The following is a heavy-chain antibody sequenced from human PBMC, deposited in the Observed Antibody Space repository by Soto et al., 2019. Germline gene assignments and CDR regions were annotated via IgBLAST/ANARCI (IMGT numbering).Heavy chain of an antibody. V-gene: IGHV3-30-3*01. J-gene: IGHJ6*02. D-gene: IGHD3-9*01. CDR3: ARDQLIPYYDILTHFAYYYYGMDV. CDR2: ISYDGSNK. Sequence: GGSLRLSCAASGFTFSSYAMHWVRQAPGKGLEWVAVISYDGSNKYYADSVKGRFTISRDNSKNTLYLQMNSLRAEDTAVYYCARDQLIPYYDILTHFAYYYYGMDVWGQGTTVTVSS. CDR1: GFTFSSYA.